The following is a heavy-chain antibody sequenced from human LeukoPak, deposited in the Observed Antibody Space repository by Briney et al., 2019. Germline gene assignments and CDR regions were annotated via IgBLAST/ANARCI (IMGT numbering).Heavy chain of an antibody. CDR1: GFTFSSYA. J-gene: IGHJ4*02. CDR2: ISGSGGST. D-gene: IGHD3-9*01. CDR3: AKVGDFDWLPHGYYFDY. Sequence: GGSLRLSCAASGFTFSSYAMSWVRQAPGKGLEWVSAISGSGGSTYYADSVKGRFTISRDNSKNTLYLQMNSLRAEDTAVYYCAKVGDFDWLPHGYYFDYWGQGTLVTVSS. V-gene: IGHV3-23*01.